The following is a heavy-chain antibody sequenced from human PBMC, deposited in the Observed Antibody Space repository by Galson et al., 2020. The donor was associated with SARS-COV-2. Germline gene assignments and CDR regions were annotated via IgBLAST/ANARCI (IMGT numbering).Heavy chain of an antibody. CDR1: GFTLSGSP. D-gene: IGHD6-13*01. V-gene: IGHV3-73*01. Sequence: GESLKISCVGSGFTLSGSPIHWVRQPSGKGLEWVGRINSRGKTYATTYAASVKGRFTISRDDSENTAYLQMNGLKTEDTALYYCIGGTEYSSRWYWGQGNPVTVSS. J-gene: IGHJ4*02. CDR3: IGGTEYSSRWY. CDR2: INSRGKTYAT.